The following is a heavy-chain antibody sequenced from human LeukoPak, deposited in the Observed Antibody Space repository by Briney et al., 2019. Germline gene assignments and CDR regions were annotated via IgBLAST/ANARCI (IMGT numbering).Heavy chain of an antibody. CDR2: IYYSGST. CDR3: ARDRASGDNENWFDP. Sequence: SETLSLTCTVSGGSISSYYWGWIRQPPGKGLEWIGSIYYSGSTYYNPSLKSRVTISVDTSKNQFSLKLSSVTAADTAVYYCARDRASGDNENWFDPWGQGTLVTASS. V-gene: IGHV4-39*07. J-gene: IGHJ5*02. D-gene: IGHD2-21*02. CDR1: GGSISSYY.